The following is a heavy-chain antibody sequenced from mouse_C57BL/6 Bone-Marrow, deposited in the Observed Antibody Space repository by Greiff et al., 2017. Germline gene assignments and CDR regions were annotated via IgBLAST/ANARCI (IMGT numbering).Heavy chain of an antibody. D-gene: IGHD1-1*01. J-gene: IGHJ4*01. CDR3: AGSLLITTVVAEDAMDY. Sequence: VQLQQSGAELVKPGASVKLSCTASGFNIKDYYMHWVKQRTEQGLEWIGRIDPEDGETKYAPKFQGKATITADTSSNTAYMQLSSLTSEDTAVYYCAGSLLITTVVAEDAMDYWGQGTSVTVSS. V-gene: IGHV14-2*01. CDR2: IDPEDGET. CDR1: GFNIKDYY.